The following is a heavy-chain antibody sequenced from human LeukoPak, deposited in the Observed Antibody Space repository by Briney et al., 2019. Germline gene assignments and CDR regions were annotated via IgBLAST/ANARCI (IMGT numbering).Heavy chain of an antibody. J-gene: IGHJ4*02. V-gene: IGHV3-23*01. CDR3: AKDRVVVTTTDTDY. Sequence: GGSLRLSCAASGFTFSSYAMSWVRQAPGKGLEWVSAISGSGGSTYYADSVKGRFTISRDNSKSTLYLQMNSLRAEDTAVYYCAKDRVVVTTTDTDYWGQGTLVTVSS. CDR2: ISGSGGST. D-gene: IGHD3-22*01. CDR1: GFTFSSYA.